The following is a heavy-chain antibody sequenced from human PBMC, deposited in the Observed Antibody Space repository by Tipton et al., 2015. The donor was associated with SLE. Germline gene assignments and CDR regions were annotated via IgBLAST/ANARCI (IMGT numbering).Heavy chain of an antibody. Sequence: SLRLSCAASGFTFKTYSMSWVRQSPGKGLEWVSFISGTSTYIDYADSVKGRFTISRDNAKNLLFLQMNSLRAEDTAVYYCARDTDGSFYFDYWGQGTLVTVSS. J-gene: IGHJ4*02. D-gene: IGHD1-26*01. V-gene: IGHV3-21*01. CDR2: ISGTSTYI. CDR1: GFTFKTYS. CDR3: ARDTDGSFYFDY.